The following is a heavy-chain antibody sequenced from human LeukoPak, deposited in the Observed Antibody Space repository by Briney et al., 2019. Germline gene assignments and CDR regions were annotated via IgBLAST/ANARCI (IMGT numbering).Heavy chain of an antibody. CDR2: IYYSGST. Sequence: SETLSLTCTVSGGSISSSSYYWGWIRQPPGKGLEWIGSIYYSGSTYYNPSLKSRVTISVDTSKNQFSLKLSSVTAADTAVYYCARDYRDYDYVWGSYRPAAYYGMDVWGQGTTVTVSS. CDR1: GGSISSSSYY. CDR3: ARDYRDYDYVWGSYRPAAYYGMDV. V-gene: IGHV4-39*07. J-gene: IGHJ6*02. D-gene: IGHD3-16*02.